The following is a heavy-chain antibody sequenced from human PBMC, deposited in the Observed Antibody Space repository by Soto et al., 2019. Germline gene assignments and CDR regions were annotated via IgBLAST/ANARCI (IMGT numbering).Heavy chain of an antibody. CDR2: IIPIFGTA. CDR3: ATVGIAASYYGMDV. D-gene: IGHD6-13*01. J-gene: IGHJ6*02. Sequence: SVKVSYVASGGTFSSYAISWVRQAPGHGLERMGGIIPIFGTAKYAQKFQGRATITADESPSTAYMELSSLRSEDTAVYYCATVGIAASYYGMDVWGQGTTVTVSS. V-gene: IGHV1-69*13. CDR1: GGTFSSYA.